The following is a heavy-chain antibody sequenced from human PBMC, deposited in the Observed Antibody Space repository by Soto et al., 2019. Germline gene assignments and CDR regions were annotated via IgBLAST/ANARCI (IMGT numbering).Heavy chain of an antibody. CDR1: GFTLSNYG. Sequence: QVQLAESGGGVVQPGTSLRLSCAASGFTLSNYGMHWVRQAPGNGPEWVAMISHDGSEKYYADSVKGRFTVSRDTSKNTLYVDMNSLRTEDTGGFYCAKDDGPSNWNNWFDPWGQGTLVTVSS. CDR2: ISHDGSEK. J-gene: IGHJ5*02. D-gene: IGHD2-2*01. CDR3: AKDDGPSNWNNWFDP. V-gene: IGHV3-30*18.